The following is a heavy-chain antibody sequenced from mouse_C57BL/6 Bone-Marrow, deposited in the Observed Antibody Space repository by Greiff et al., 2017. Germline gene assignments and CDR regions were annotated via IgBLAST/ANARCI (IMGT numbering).Heavy chain of an antibody. CDR1: GYTFTSYW. Sequence: VQLQQSGTVLARPGASVKMSCKTSGYTFTSYWMHWVKQRPGQGLEWIGAIYPGNSDTSYNQKFKGKAKLTAVTSASTAYMELSSLTNKDSAVYYCTRVIYGIYAMDYWGQGTSVTVSS. D-gene: IGHD2-1*01. CDR3: TRVIYGIYAMDY. J-gene: IGHJ4*01. V-gene: IGHV1-5*01. CDR2: IYPGNSDT.